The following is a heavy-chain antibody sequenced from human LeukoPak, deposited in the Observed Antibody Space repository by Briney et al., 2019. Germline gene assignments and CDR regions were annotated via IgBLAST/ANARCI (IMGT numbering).Heavy chain of an antibody. Sequence: SETLSLTCTVSGGSISSYYWSRIRQPAGKGLEWIGRIYTSGSTNYNPSLKSRVTMSVDTSKNQFSLKLSSVTAADTAVYYCARDRYYYDSSGYRPFDYWGQGTLVTVSS. CDR3: ARDRYYYDSSGYRPFDY. J-gene: IGHJ4*02. CDR1: GGSISSYY. D-gene: IGHD3-22*01. V-gene: IGHV4-4*07. CDR2: IYTSGST.